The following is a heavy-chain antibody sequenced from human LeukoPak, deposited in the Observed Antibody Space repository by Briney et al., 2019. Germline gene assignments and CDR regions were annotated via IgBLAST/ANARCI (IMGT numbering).Heavy chain of an antibody. CDR3: AISNDSSGYYYLTVDY. V-gene: IGHV4-39*07. CDR1: GGSIGSGSYY. D-gene: IGHD3-22*01. Sequence: SETLSLTCTVSGGSIGSGSYYWSWIRQPAGKGLEWIGSIYYSGSTYYNPSLKSRVTISVDTSKNQFSLKLSSVTAADTAVYYCAISNDSSGYYYLTVDYWGQGTLVTVSS. J-gene: IGHJ4*02. CDR2: IYYSGST.